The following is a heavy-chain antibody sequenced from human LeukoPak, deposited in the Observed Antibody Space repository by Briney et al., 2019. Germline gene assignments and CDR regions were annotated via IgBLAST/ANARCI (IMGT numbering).Heavy chain of an antibody. J-gene: IGHJ4*02. D-gene: IGHD6-13*01. V-gene: IGHV3-21*01. CDR2: ISCSSSYI. CDR1: GFTFSSYS. CDR3: ARDKVSIAADY. Sequence: GGSLRLSCAASGFTFSSYSMNWVRQAPGKGLEWVSSISCSSSYIYYADSVKGRFTISRDNAKNSLYLQMNSLRAEDTAVYYCARDKVSIAADYWGQGTLVTVSS.